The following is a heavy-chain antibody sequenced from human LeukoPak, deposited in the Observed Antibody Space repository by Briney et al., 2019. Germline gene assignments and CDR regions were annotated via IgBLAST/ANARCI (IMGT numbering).Heavy chain of an antibody. CDR1: GFTFTTYS. D-gene: IGHD6-19*01. Sequence: SGGSLRLSCAASGFTFTTYSINWVRQAPGKGLEWVSYISGTGSTIQYADSVKGRFTISRDNAKNSVSLQMNSLRAEDTAIYYCARDRASVAFDYWGQGTLVTASS. J-gene: IGHJ4*02. V-gene: IGHV3-48*01. CDR3: ARDRASVAFDY. CDR2: ISGTGSTI.